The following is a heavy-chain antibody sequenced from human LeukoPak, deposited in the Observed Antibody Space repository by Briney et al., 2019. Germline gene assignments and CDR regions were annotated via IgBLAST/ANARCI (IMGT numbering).Heavy chain of an antibody. Sequence: PGRSLRLSCAASGFTFSSYAMHWVRQAPGKGLEWVAVISYDGSNKYYADSVKGRFTISSDNSKNTLYLQMNSLRAEDTAVYYCATPVQKEVVVVAANDYWGQGTLVTVSS. CDR1: GFTFSSYA. V-gene: IGHV3-30-3*01. J-gene: IGHJ4*02. D-gene: IGHD2-15*01. CDR3: ATPVQKEVVVVAANDY. CDR2: ISYDGSNK.